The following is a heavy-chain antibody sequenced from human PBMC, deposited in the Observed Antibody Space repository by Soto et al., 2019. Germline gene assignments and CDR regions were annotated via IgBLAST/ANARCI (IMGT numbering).Heavy chain of an antibody. J-gene: IGHJ4*02. CDR2: IYYSGST. V-gene: IGHV4-39*07. CDR1: GGSISSSSYY. CDR3: AAYGGNSVSWDY. Sequence: SETLSLTCTVSGGSISSSSYYWGWIRQPPGKGLEWIGSIYYSGSTYYNPSLKSRVTISVDTSKNQFSLKLSSVTAADTAVYHYAAYGGNSVSWDYWGQGPLVSASS. D-gene: IGHD4-17*01.